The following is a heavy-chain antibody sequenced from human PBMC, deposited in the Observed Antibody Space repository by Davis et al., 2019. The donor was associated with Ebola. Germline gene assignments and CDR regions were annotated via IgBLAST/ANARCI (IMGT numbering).Heavy chain of an antibody. CDR1: GGTFGSYA. CDR2: IIPILGIA. V-gene: IGHV1-69*04. D-gene: IGHD6-19*01. CDR3: ARDRFSAVAGSGRAFDI. Sequence: SVKVSCKASGGTFGSYAISWVRQAPGQGLEWMGRIIPILGIANYAQKFQGRVTITADKSTSTAYMELSSLRSEDTAVYYCARDRFSAVAGSGRAFDIWGQGTMVTVSS. J-gene: IGHJ3*02.